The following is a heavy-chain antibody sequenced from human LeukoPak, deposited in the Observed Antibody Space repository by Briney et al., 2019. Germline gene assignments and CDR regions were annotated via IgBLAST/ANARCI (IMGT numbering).Heavy chain of an antibody. J-gene: IGHJ4*02. D-gene: IGHD5/OR15-5a*01. CDR2: IYYSGST. CDR1: GGSISSSSYY. CDR3: ARRRGSVLRHFDY. V-gene: IGHV4-39*01. Sequence: KPSETLSLICTVSGGSISSSSYYWGWIRQPPGKGLEWIGSIYYSGSTYYNPSLKSRVTISVDTSKNQFSLKLSSVTAADTAVYYCARRRGSVLRHFDYWGQGTLVTVSS.